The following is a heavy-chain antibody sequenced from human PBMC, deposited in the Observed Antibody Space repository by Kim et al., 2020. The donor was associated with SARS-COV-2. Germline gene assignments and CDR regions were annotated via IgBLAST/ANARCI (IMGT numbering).Heavy chain of an antibody. CDR2: INSDGTYT. D-gene: IGHD1-26*01. CDR3: SRGVGATGVIY. V-gene: IGHV3-74*01. CDR1: GFTFSGYW. J-gene: IGHJ4*02. Sequence: GGSLRLSCAASGFTFSGYWMHWVRQAPGKGLVWVSRINSDGTYTRYADSVKGRFTISRDNAKNTLYLQMNSLRAEDTAMYYCSRGVGATGVIYWAQGTLLIVST.